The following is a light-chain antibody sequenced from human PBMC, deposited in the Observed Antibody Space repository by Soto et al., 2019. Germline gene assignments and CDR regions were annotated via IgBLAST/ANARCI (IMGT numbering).Light chain of an antibody. V-gene: IGLV7-43*01. J-gene: IGLJ1*01. Sequence: QAVVTQEPSLTVSPGGTVTLTCGSSTGAVTSGYYPNWFQQKPGQAPRALIYSTTSKHPWTPARFSGSLLGGKAALTLSGVQPDDEAEYYCLLYYGGSQGVFGSGTKLTVL. CDR2: STT. CDR1: TGAVTSGYY. CDR3: LLYYGGSQGV.